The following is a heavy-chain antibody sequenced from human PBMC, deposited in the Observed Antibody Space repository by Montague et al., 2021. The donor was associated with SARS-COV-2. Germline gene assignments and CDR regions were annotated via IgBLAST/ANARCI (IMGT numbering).Heavy chain of an antibody. J-gene: IGHJ3*02. CDR3: ARRGRKLLPVAATIGGFDI. CDR2: IYDSGST. CDR1: GGSISSSNYY. Sequence: SETLSLTCTVSGGSISSSNYYWDWVRQPPGKGLEWIGSIYDSGSTYYNPSLKSRVTISVDTSKYHFSLKLSSVTAADTAVYYCARRGRKLLPVAATIGGFDIWGQGTMVTGSS. D-gene: IGHD6-19*01. V-gene: IGHV4-39*02.